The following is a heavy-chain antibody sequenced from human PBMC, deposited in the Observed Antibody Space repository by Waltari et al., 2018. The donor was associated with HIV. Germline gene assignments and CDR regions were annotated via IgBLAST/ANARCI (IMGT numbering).Heavy chain of an antibody. Sequence: QVQLVQSGAEVKRPGSAVKGSCKASGDTFNTYTITWVRQAPGHGLEVMGGITPICDIVNNAQKFQGRVTITADESTSTAYMELSSLRSEDAAVYYCATGASDDRSGKIYYYYGMDVWGQGTTVTVSS. CDR1: GDTFNTYT. D-gene: IGHD3-10*01. CDR2: ITPICDIV. V-gene: IGHV1-69*02. CDR3: ATGASDDRSGKIYYYYGMDV. J-gene: IGHJ6*02.